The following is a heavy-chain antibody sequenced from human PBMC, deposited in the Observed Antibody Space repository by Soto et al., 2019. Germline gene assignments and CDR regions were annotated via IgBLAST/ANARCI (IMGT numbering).Heavy chain of an antibody. CDR1: GDSVSTNSAA. J-gene: IGHJ4*02. CDR2: TYYRSKWNN. D-gene: IGHD6-13*01. CDR3: ARLPLIAAVGTENY. Sequence: SQTLSLTCAISGDSVSTNSAAWNWIRQSPSRGLEWLGRTYYRSKWNNDYAVSVKSRITINPDTSKNQFSLQLNSVTPEDTAVYYCARLPLIAAVGTENYWGQGTLVTVSS. V-gene: IGHV6-1*01.